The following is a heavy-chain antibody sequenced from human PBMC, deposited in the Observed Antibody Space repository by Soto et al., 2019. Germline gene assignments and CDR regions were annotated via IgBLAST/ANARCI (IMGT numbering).Heavy chain of an antibody. J-gene: IGHJ4*02. CDR2: MSGSSSTT. Sequence: EVRLLESGGGLVKPGGSLRLSCATSGLTFSNYAMSWVRQAPGGGLEWVSSMSGSSSTTYYADSVRGRFTISRDRSKNTLYLQMSSLRAEDTALYYCAKDRRAVAGTGFDYWGQGTLVTVSS. V-gene: IGHV3-23*01. CDR3: AKDRRAVAGTGFDY. D-gene: IGHD6-19*01. CDR1: GLTFSNYA.